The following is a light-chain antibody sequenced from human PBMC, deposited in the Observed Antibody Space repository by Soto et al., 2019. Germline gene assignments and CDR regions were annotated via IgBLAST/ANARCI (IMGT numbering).Light chain of an antibody. CDR1: SGHSSYI. CDR2: LEGSGSY. J-gene: IGLJ3*02. V-gene: IGLV4-60*02. CDR3: ETWDSNTLWV. Sequence: QPVLTQSSSASASLGSSVKLTCTLSSGHSSYIIAWHQQQPGKAPRYLMKLEGSGSYNKGSGVPDRFSGSSSGADRYLTISNLQFEEEADYYCETWDSNTLWVFGGGTKLTVL.